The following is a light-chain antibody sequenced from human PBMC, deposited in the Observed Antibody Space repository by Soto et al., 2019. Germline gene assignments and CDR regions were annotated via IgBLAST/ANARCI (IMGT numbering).Light chain of an antibody. CDR1: ENIDNY. Sequence: DIQMTQSPSSLSASLGDRVTLTCRASENIDNYLNWYQQKQGEAPKLLIYATSTLQSGVPSRFSGSGAVTEFTLTISSLQAEDFATYFCQESYTTYAVTFGGGTKVEIK. CDR3: QESYTTYAVT. J-gene: IGKJ4*01. V-gene: IGKV1-39*01. CDR2: ATS.